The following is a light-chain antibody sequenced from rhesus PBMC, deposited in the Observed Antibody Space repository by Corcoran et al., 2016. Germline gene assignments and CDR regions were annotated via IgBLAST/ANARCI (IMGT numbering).Light chain of an antibody. CDR2: VGS. V-gene: IGKV2-72*02. J-gene: IGKJ1*01. CDR3: LQDIQLPRT. Sequence: DIVMTQTPVSLPVTPGEPASISCRSSQSLLHSNGYTYLFWYLQKPGQSPQLLIYVGSNRASGVPDRFIGSGAGTDFTLKISRVEAEDVGVYYCLQDIQLPRTFGQGTKVEIK. CDR1: QSLLHSNGYTY.